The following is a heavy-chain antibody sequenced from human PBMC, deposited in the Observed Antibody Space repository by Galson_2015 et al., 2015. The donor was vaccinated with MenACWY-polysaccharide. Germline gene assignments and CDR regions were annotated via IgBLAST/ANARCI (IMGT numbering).Heavy chain of an antibody. CDR2: VSYDGRNK. CDR3: AKDQSPAYFDH. CDR1: GFTFSSYG. V-gene: IGHV3-30*18. Sequence: LRLSCAASGFTFSSYGMHWVRQAPGKGLEWVAVVSYDGRNKYYADSVKGRFTISRDDSKSTLYLQTSSLRAEDTAVYYCAKDQSPAYFDHWGQGTLVTVSS. D-gene: IGHD2-2*01. J-gene: IGHJ4*02.